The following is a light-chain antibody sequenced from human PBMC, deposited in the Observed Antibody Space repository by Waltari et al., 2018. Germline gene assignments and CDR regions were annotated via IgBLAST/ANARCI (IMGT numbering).Light chain of an antibody. V-gene: IGKV1-5*03. J-gene: IGKJ1*01. Sequence: DIQMTQSPSTLSASVGDRVTITCRASQSISHWLAWYQQKPGKAPKLLIYKASSLQTGVPSRFSGSGSGTEFILTISSLQPDDFATYYCQQYNSYSRTFGEGTKVEIK. CDR1: QSISHW. CDR3: QQYNSYSRT. CDR2: KAS.